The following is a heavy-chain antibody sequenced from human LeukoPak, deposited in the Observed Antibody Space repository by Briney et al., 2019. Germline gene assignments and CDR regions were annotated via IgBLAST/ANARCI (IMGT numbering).Heavy chain of an antibody. D-gene: IGHD6-13*01. V-gene: IGHV1-69*01. Sequence: SVKVSCKASGGTFSSYAISWVRQAPGQGLEWMGGIIPIFGTANYAQKFQGRVTITADESTSTAYMELSSLRSGDTAVYYCARDQQTGSAAGPFDYWGQGTLVTVSS. CDR3: ARDQQTGSAAGPFDY. CDR2: IIPIFGTA. CDR1: GGTFSSYA. J-gene: IGHJ4*02.